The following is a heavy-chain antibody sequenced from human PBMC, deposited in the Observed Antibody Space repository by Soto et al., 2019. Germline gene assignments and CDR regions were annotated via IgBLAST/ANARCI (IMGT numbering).Heavy chain of an antibody. CDR2: ISYDGSNK. V-gene: IGHV3-30-3*01. D-gene: IGHD6-19*01. CDR3: ARGIAVALNPGDY. Sequence: QVQLVESGGGVVQPGRSLRLSCAASGFTFSSYAMHWVRQAPGKGLEWVAVISYDGSNKYYADSVKGRFTISRDNSKNTLYLQMNSLRAEDTAVYYCARGIAVALNPGDYWGQGTLVTVSS. J-gene: IGHJ4*02. CDR1: GFTFSSYA.